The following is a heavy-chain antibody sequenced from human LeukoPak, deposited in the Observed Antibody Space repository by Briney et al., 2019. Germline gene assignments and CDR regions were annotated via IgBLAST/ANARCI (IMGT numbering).Heavy chain of an antibody. CDR2: MNPNSGGT. Sequence: GASVKVSCKASGYTFSDYYLHWVRQAPGQGLEWMGWMNPNSGGTNYAQKFQGRITMTGDTSTAYLELSRLRSDDTAVYYCARDLGNTIIVGGDAFDLWGQGTMVTVSS. V-gene: IGHV1-2*02. J-gene: IGHJ3*01. D-gene: IGHD3-22*01. CDR1: GYTFSDYY. CDR3: ARDLGNTIIVGGDAFDL.